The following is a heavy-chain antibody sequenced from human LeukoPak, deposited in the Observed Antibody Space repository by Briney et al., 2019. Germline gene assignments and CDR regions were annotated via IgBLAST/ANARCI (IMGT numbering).Heavy chain of an antibody. J-gene: IGHJ4*02. Sequence: PGGSLRLSCAASGFTLSSYAMSWVRQAPAKGLEWVSAISGSGGSTYYADSVNGRFTISRDNSRDTLYLQMNSLRAEDTAVYYCAKGYYDYVWGSYYFDYWGQGTLVTVSS. D-gene: IGHD3-16*01. CDR3: AKGYYDYVWGSYYFDY. CDR2: ISGSGGST. CDR1: GFTLSSYA. V-gene: IGHV3-23*01.